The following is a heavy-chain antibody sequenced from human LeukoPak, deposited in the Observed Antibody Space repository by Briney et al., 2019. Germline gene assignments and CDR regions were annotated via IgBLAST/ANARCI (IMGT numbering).Heavy chain of an antibody. V-gene: IGHV4-4*07. J-gene: IGHJ4*02. D-gene: IGHD3-3*01. CDR1: GGSISNYY. CDR3: ARGQNYDFWSGYSFDY. CDR2: IYISGST. Sequence: SETLSLTCTVSGGSISNYYWSWIRQPAGKGLEWIGRIYISGSTNYNPSLKSRVTVSVDTSKNQFSLNLSSVTAADTAVYYCARGQNYDFWSGYSFDYWGQGTLVTASS.